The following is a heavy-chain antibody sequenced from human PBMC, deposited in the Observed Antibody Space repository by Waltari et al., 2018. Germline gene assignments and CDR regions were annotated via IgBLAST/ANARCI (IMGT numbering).Heavy chain of an antibody. CDR2: FIHAGNT. V-gene: IGHV3-53*01. D-gene: IGHD2-8*01. J-gene: IGHJ6*02. CDR3: AGGNTKYGMDV. Sequence: EVQLVESGGHLIQPGGSLRVSCAASGFNVSSYYMNWVRQAPGKGTEWGSIFIHAGNTYYADSVKGRFTFSRNNSKNTLYLQMNSLRAEDTAVYYCAGGNTKYGMDVWGPGTTVTVSS. CDR1: GFNVSSYY.